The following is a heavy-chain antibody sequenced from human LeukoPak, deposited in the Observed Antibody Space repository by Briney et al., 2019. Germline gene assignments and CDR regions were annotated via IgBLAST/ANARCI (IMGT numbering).Heavy chain of an antibody. V-gene: IGHV5-51*01. Sequence: HEESLKISCKGSGYRFTDYWIGWVRQMPGKGLEWMGIIFPGDFELKYSPSFQGQVIISVDKSIDTAYLQWSSLQASDTAMYYCARHGLEGCRGGRCYTSFHYYGMDVWGQGTTVIVSS. CDR1: GYRFTDYW. J-gene: IGHJ6*02. D-gene: IGHD2-15*01. CDR3: ARHGLEGCRGGRCYTSFHYYGMDV. CDR2: IFPGDFEL.